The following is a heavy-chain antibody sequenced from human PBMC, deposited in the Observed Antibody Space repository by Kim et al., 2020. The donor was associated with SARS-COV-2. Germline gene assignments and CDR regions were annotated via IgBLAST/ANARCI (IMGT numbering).Heavy chain of an antibody. D-gene: IGHD2-21*02. V-gene: IGHV3-7*01. J-gene: IGHJ4*02. Sequence: GGSLRLSCAASGFTFSSYWMSWVRQAPGKGLEWVANIKQDGSEKYYVDSVKGRFTISRDNAKNSLYLQMNSLRAEDTAVYYCARDVGLEHIVVVTADYVDLWGQGTLVTVSS. CDR3: ARDVGLEHIVVVTADYVDL. CDR1: GFTFSSYW. CDR2: IKQDGSEK.